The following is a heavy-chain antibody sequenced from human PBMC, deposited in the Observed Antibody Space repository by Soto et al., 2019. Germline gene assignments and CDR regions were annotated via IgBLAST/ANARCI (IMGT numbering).Heavy chain of an antibody. CDR1: GFTFSNYA. J-gene: IGHJ6*02. Sequence: EVQLLESGGGLVQPGGSLRLSCAAAGFTFSNYALTWVRQSPGKGLEWVSTFSGSGGSTYYADSVRGRFTISRDNSKNTLFLQMNSLRVEDTALYYCARDWTGDTCPCLDVWAQGTTVSVSS. D-gene: IGHD3-3*01. CDR2: FSGSGGST. V-gene: IGHV3-23*01. CDR3: ARDWTGDTCPCLDV.